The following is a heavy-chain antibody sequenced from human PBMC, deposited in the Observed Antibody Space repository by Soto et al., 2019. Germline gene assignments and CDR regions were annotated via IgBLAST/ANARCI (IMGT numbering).Heavy chain of an antibody. CDR1: GFTFSSDA. D-gene: IGHD1-26*01. CDR2: ISGSGGST. CDR3: AKDRVGATSYNWFDP. J-gene: IGHJ5*02. V-gene: IGHV3-23*01. Sequence: EVQLLESGGGLVQPGGSLRLSCAASGFTFSSDAMSWVRQAPGKGLEWVSAISGSGGSTYYADSVKGRFTISRDNYKNTLYLQMNSLRAEDTAVYYCAKDRVGATSYNWFDPWGQGTLVTVSS.